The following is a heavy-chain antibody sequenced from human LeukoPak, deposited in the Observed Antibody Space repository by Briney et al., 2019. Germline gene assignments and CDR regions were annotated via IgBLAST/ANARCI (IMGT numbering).Heavy chain of an antibody. D-gene: IGHD6-13*01. J-gene: IGHJ4*02. CDR3: ASGLNSRSSSC. CDR2: ICPETGGT. V-gene: IGHV1-2*02. Sequence: ASVKVSCEASGYSLTGYCMHWVRQAPGQGLEWMGRICPETGGTNYAQKFQGRVTMTTDTTVSTAYMELSGLKSDDTAVYYCASGLNSRSSSCWGQGTRVTVSS. CDR1: GYSLTGYC.